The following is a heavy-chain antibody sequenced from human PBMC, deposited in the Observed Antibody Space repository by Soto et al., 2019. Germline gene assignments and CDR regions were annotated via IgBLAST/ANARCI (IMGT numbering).Heavy chain of an antibody. CDR3: ARSSLRQQRVPHKSVYYMDV. CDR1: GGSISSYY. Sequence: SETLSLTCTVSGGSISSYYWSWIRQPPGKGLEWIGYIYYSGSTNYNPSLKSRVTISVDTSKNQFSLKLSSVTAADTAVYYCARSSLRQQRVPHKSVYYMDVWGKGTTVTVA. CDR2: IYYSGST. J-gene: IGHJ6*03. D-gene: IGHD6-13*01. V-gene: IGHV4-59*12.